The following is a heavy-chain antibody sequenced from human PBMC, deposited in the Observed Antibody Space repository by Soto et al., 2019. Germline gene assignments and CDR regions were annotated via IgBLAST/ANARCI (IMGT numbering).Heavy chain of an antibody. D-gene: IGHD6-13*01. CDR3: ANDVPNNVPSGYSSSWYGWFDP. Sequence: EVPLLEPGGGLVQPGGSLRLSCATSGFTFTSHVISWVRQATGKGLEWVSAASARNTNTYYADSVRGRFTISRDNSKSTVYLQLDSLRVEATAGYPCANDVPNNVPSGYSSSWYGWFDPWGQGTLVVVSS. V-gene: IGHV3-23*01. J-gene: IGHJ5*02. CDR1: GFTFTSHV. CDR2: ASARNTNT.